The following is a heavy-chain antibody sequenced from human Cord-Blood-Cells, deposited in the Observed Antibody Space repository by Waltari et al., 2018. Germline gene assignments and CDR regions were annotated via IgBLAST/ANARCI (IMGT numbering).Heavy chain of an antibody. J-gene: IGHJ3*02. D-gene: IGHD2-8*01. V-gene: IGHV4-30-2*01. CDR1: CGSISRGGYS. Sequence: QLQLQESGSGLVKPSQPLSLTCAVSCGSISRGGYSWTWIRQPPGKGRAWIGYIYHSGTTYYNPSLTRRVTISVGRSKNQFSLKLSSVTAADTAVYYCARGEALIGDAFDIWGQGTMVTVSS. CDR2: IYHSGTT. CDR3: ARGEALIGDAFDI.